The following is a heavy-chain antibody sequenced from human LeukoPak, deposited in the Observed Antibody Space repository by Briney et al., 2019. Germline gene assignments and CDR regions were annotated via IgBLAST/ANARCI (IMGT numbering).Heavy chain of an antibody. J-gene: IGHJ4*02. V-gene: IGHV3-30*04. Sequence: GGSLRLSCAASGFTFSSYATHWVRQAPGKGLEWVAVISYDGSNKYYADSVKGRFTISRDNSKNTLYPQMNSLRAEDTAVYYCARDPLGTRPGFDYWGQGTLVTVSS. CDR3: ARDPLGTRPGFDY. CDR2: ISYDGSNK. CDR1: GFTFSSYA. D-gene: IGHD1-1*01.